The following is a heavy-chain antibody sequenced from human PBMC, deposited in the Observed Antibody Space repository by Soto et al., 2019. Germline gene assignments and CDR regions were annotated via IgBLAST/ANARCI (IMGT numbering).Heavy chain of an antibody. CDR3: ARGINCYGSGSFAPSFDY. CDR1: GGTFSSYT. D-gene: IGHD3-10*01. Sequence: QVQLVQSGAEVKKPGSSVKVSCKASGGTFSSYTISWVRQAPGQGLEWMGRIIPILGIANYAQKFQGRVTITADKSTNTAYMELSSLGSDDTAVYYCARGINCYGSGSFAPSFDYWGQGTLVTVSS. V-gene: IGHV1-69*02. CDR2: IIPILGIA. J-gene: IGHJ4*02.